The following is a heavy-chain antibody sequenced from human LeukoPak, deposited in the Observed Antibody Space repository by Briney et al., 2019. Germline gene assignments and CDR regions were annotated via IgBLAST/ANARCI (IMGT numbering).Heavy chain of an antibody. CDR1: GFTFSSYA. D-gene: IGHD5-12*01. V-gene: IGHV3-64*01. CDR3: HIAISQFVY. CDR2: ISSNGGST. Sequence: PGGSLRLSCAASGFTFSSYALLWVRQTPGKGLEYVSAISSNGGSTSYANSVKVRFTISRDNSKNTLYLQMNSLRAEDTAVYYCHIAISQFVYWGQGTLVTVSS. J-gene: IGHJ4*02.